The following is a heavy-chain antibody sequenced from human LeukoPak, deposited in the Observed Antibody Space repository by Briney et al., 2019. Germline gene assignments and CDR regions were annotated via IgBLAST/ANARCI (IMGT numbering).Heavy chain of an antibody. CDR1: GFTFSSYS. J-gene: IGHJ4*02. CDR2: ISSSSSYI. V-gene: IGHV3-21*01. D-gene: IGHD5-24*01. CDR3: ARGDGYNFHYFDY. Sequence: GGSLRLSCAASGFTFSSYSMNWVRQAPGKGLEWVSSISSSSSYIYYADSVKGRFTISRDNAKNSLYLQMNSLRAGDTAVYYCARGDGYNFHYFDYWGQGTLVTVSS.